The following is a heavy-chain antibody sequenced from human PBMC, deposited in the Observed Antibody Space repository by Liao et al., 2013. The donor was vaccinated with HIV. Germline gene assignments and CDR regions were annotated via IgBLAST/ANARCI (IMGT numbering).Heavy chain of an antibody. V-gene: IGHV4-39*07. J-gene: IGHJ5*02. CDR2: IYYSGIS. D-gene: IGHD2-21*01. Sequence: QLQLQESGPGLVKPSETLSLTCAVSGGSISNINYYWGWIRQPPGKGLEWIGYIYYSGISYNTPSLRSRVTLSVDTSQNLFSLKLSSVTAADTAVYYCARARSLKRGDSGFFCGVSTPWGPGT. CDR1: GGSISNINYY. CDR3: ARARSLKRGDSGFFCGVSTP.